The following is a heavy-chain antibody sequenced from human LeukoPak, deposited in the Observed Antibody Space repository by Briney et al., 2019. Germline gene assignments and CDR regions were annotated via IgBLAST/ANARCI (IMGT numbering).Heavy chain of an antibody. J-gene: IGHJ5*02. CDR1: GCSISSYY. CDR3: ARVEGYYDSSGYYWFDP. CDR2: IYYSGST. Sequence: SETLSLTCTVSGCSISSYYWSWIRQPPGKGLEWIGYIYYSGSTNYNPSLKSRVTISVDTSKNQFSLKLSSVTAADTAVYYCARVEGYYDSSGYYWFDPWGQGTLVTVSS. D-gene: IGHD3-22*01. V-gene: IGHV4-59*01.